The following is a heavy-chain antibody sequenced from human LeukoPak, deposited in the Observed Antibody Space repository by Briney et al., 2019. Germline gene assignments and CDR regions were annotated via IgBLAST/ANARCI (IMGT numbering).Heavy chain of an antibody. CDR2: ISWDGGST. Sequence: GGSLRLSCAASGFTFDDYAMHWVRQAPGKGVEGVSLISWDGGSTYYADSVKGRFTISRDNSKNSLYLQMNSLRAEDTALYYCARGSSFDYWGQGTLVTVSS. J-gene: IGHJ4*02. CDR1: GFTFDDYA. CDR3: ARGSSFDY. D-gene: IGHD6-13*01. V-gene: IGHV3-43D*03.